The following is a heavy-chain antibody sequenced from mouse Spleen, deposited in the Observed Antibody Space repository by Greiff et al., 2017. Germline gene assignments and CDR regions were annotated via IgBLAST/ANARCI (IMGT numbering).Heavy chain of an antibody. D-gene: IGHD1-1*01. CDR3: AYVVAEAMDY. CDR1: GFNIKNTY. V-gene: IGHV14-3*01. CDR2: IDPANGNT. J-gene: IGHJ4*01. Sequence: EVQLQQSVAELVRPGASVKLSCTASGFNIKNTYMPWVKQRPEQGLEWIGRIDPANGNTKYAPKFQGKATITADTSSNTAYLQLSSLTSEDTAIYYCAYVVAEAMDYWGQGTSVTVSS.